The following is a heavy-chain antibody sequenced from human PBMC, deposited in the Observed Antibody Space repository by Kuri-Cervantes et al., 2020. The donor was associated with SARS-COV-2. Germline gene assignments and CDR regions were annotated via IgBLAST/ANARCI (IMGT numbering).Heavy chain of an antibody. D-gene: IGHD6-19*01. CDR2: IYHSGST. CDR1: GYSISSGYY. Sequence: GSLRLSCAVSGYSISSGYYWGWIRQPPGKGLEWIGSIYHSGSTNYNPSLKSRVTVSVDTSKNQFSPKLSSVTAADTAVYYCARSHSSGWYRFDYWGQGTLVTVSS. CDR3: ARSHSSGWYRFDY. V-gene: IGHV4-38-2*01. J-gene: IGHJ4*02.